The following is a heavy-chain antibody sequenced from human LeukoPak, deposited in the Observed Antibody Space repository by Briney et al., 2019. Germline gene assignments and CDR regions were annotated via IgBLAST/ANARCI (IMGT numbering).Heavy chain of an antibody. J-gene: IGHJ4*02. V-gene: IGHV4-4*07. Sequence: SVTLSLTCTVSGGSVNSYYLSWIRQPAAKTLEWIGRIYDGGSTNYNPSLKSRVTMSVDTSKNQISLKLKSVTAADTAVYYCARNIGRGRSRYYYGSGSYHQFDYWGQGTLVTVSS. D-gene: IGHD3-10*01. CDR3: ARNIGRGRSRYYYGSGSYHQFDY. CDR2: IYDGGST. CDR1: GGSVNSYY.